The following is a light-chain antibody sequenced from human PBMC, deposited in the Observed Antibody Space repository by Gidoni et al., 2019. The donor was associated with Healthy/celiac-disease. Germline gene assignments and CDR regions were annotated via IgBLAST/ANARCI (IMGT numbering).Light chain of an antibody. CDR3: KRLT. J-gene: IGKJ4*01. V-gene: IGKV1-27*01. CDR2: AAS. CDR1: QGISNY. Sequence: DIQMTQSPSSLSASVGDRVTITCRASQGISNYLAWYQQKPGKVPKLLIYAASTLQSGVPSRFSGSGSGTDFTLTISSLQPEDVATYYCKRLTFGGGTKVEIK.